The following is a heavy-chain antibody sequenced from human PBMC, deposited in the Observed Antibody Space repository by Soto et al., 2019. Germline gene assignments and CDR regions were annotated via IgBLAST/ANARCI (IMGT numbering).Heavy chain of an antibody. D-gene: IGHD5-12*01. J-gene: IGHJ4*02. Sequence: EVQLLESGGGLVEPGGSLRLSCAASGFHFSIYAMSWVRQAPGKGLEWVSVISGNGGSTYYPDSVKGRFSISRDISKNRLFLEMNSLRAEDTAIYYCARLGGYSGYDPFDYWGQGTLVTVSS. V-gene: IGHV3-23*01. CDR2: ISGNGGST. CDR3: ARLGGYSGYDPFDY. CDR1: GFHFSIYA.